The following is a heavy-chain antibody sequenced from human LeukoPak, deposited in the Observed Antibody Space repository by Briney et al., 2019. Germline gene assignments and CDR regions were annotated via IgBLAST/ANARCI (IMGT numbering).Heavy chain of an antibody. CDR1: GYTFCTYD. J-gene: IGHJ4*02. Sequence: ASVKVSCKASGYTFCTYDINWGRLAPGQGLEWLGWMNPKSGNTGVAQKLQGRLLMTRNTSITTAYMELRSLRFEDTAVYYCTRGGGCLAPFDFWGQGTRVTVSS. CDR3: TRGGGCLAPFDF. V-gene: IGHV1-8*01. CDR2: MNPKSGNT. D-gene: IGHD3-16*01.